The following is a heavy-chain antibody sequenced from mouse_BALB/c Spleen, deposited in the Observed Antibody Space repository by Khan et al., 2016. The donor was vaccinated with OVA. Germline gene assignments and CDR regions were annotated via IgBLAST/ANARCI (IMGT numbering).Heavy chain of an antibody. J-gene: IGHJ4*01. CDR2: INTYTGEP. Sequence: QIQLVQSGPELKKPGETVKISCKASGYTFTNYGMNWVKQSPGKALKWMGWINTYTGEPTYADDFKGRFAFSLETSASTAYLQINNLKNEDTATFFCARPPYFSYTLDHWGQGTSVTVSS. CDR3: ARPPYFSYTLDH. CDR1: GYTFTNYG. V-gene: IGHV9-3-1*01. D-gene: IGHD2-10*01.